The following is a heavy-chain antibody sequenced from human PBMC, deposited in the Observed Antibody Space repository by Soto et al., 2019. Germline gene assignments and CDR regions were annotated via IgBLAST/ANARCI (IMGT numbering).Heavy chain of an antibody. D-gene: IGHD3-10*01. CDR1: GFTFSSYG. CDR3: ARDLKRDGAGGAFDI. J-gene: IGHJ3*02. V-gene: IGHV3-33*01. CDR2: IWYDGSNK. Sequence: GGSLRLSCAASGFTFSSYGMHWVRQAPGKGLEWVAVIWYDGSNKYYANSVKGRFTISRDNSKNTLYLQMGSLRAEDMAVYYCARDLKRDGAGGAFDIWGQGTMVTVSS.